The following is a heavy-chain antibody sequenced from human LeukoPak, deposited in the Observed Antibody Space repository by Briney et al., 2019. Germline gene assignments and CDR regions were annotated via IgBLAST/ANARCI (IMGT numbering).Heavy chain of an antibody. D-gene: IGHD1-26*01. CDR3: TPSGNYGYF. J-gene: IGHJ4*02. CDR2: IKSKIDGETT. Sequence: GGSLRLSCAASGFTFSNAWMSWVRQAPGKGLEWAGRIKSKIDGETTDYAAPVKGRFTISRDDSKNTLYLQMNSLKIEDTAVYYCTPSGNYGYFWGQGTLVTVSS. CDR1: GFTFSNAW. V-gene: IGHV3-15*01.